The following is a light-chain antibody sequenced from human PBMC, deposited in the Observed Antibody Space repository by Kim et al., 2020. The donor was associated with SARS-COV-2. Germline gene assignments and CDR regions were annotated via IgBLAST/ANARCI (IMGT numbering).Light chain of an antibody. Sequence: SPGERATRSCRASQSVSSSYLAWYQQKPGQAPRLLIYGASSRATGIPDRFSGSGSGTDFTLTISRLEPEDFAVYYCHQYGSSPRTFGQGTKVEIK. CDR3: HQYGSSPRT. CDR1: QSVSSSY. J-gene: IGKJ1*01. V-gene: IGKV3-20*01. CDR2: GAS.